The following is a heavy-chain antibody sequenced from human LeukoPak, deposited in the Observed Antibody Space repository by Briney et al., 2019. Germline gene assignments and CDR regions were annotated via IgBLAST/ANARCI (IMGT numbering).Heavy chain of an antibody. CDR1: GGSISSYD. CDR2: IYYSGST. CDR3: ARSHFRITIFGVVMNWFDP. Sequence: PSETLSLTCTVSGGSISSYDWSWIRQPPGKGLEWIGYIYYSGSTNYNPSLKSRVTISVDTSKNQFSLKLSSVTAADTAVYYCARSHFRITIFGVVMNWFDPWGQGTLVTVSS. J-gene: IGHJ5*02. V-gene: IGHV4-59*01. D-gene: IGHD3-3*01.